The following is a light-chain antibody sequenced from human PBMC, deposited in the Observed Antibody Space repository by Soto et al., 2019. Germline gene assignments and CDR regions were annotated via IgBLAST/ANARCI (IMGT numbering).Light chain of an antibody. CDR3: CSYAGTYTPWV. Sequence: QSALTQPRSVSGSPGQPVTISCTGTGTYIGDYDYVSWYQQHPGKAPKLLIYGVTKRPSGIPDRFSGSKSGNTASLTISVLQAEDEADYHCCSYAGTYTPWVFGGGTQLTVL. CDR2: GVT. J-gene: IGLJ3*02. V-gene: IGLV2-11*01. CDR1: GTYIGDYDY.